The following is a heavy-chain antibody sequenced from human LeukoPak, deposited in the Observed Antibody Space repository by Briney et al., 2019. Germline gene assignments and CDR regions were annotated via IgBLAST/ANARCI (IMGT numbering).Heavy chain of an antibody. Sequence: NPSETLSLTCTVSGGSISSYYWSWIRQPPGKGLEWIGYIYYSGSTNYNPSLKSRVTISVDTSKNQFSLKLSSVTAADTAVYYCARDIHRCSCTSCQGNAFDLWGQGTMVTVSS. CDR3: ARDIHRCSCTSCQGNAFDL. V-gene: IGHV4-59*01. J-gene: IGHJ3*01. CDR2: IYYSGST. D-gene: IGHD2-2*01. CDR1: GGSISSYY.